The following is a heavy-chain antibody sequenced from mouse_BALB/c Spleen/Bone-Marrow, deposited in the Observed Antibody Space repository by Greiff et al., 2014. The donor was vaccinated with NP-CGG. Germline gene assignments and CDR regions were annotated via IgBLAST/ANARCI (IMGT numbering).Heavy chain of an antibody. CDR1: GYTFTSYY. CDR3: ARDTMDY. J-gene: IGHJ4*01. Sequence: VKLVESGPELVKPGASVRISCKASGYTFTSYYIHWVKQRPGQGLEWIGWIYPGNVNTKYNEKFKGKATLTADKSSSTAYVQLSSLASEDSAVYFCARDTMDYWGQGTSVTVSS. V-gene: IGHV1S56*01. CDR2: IYPGNVNT.